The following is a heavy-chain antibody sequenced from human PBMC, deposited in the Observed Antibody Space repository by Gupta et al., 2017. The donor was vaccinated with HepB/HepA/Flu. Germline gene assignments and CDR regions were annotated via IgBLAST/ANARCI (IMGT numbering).Heavy chain of an antibody. Sequence: QLVESGGDVAQPGGSLRLSCAASGFTFEEYAMPWVRQVPGKGLEWVSLISGDGSSAYYADSVQGRFTISRDNTKKSLYLQMTSLRTEDTALYYCAKVRRASWEYFYYGMDVWGQGTTVTVSS. J-gene: IGHJ6*02. CDR2: ISGDGSSA. D-gene: IGHD2/OR15-2a*01. V-gene: IGHV3-43*02. CDR1: GFTFEEYA. CDR3: AKVRRASWEYFYYGMDV.